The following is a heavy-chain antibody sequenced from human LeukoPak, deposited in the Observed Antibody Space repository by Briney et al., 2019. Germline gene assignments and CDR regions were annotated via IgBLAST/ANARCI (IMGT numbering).Heavy chain of an antibody. J-gene: IGHJ5*02. CDR3: AREDQLLTGWFDP. Sequence: PSETLSLTCTVSGVSISSYYWSWIRQPPGKGLEWIGYIYYSGSTNYNPSLKSRVTISVDTSKNQFSLKLSSVTAADTAVYYCAREDQLLTGWFDPWGQGTLVTVSS. D-gene: IGHD2-2*01. V-gene: IGHV4-59*01. CDR2: IYYSGST. CDR1: GVSISSYY.